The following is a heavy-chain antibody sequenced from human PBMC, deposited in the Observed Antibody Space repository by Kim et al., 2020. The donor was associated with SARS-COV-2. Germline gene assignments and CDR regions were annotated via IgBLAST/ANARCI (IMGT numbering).Heavy chain of an antibody. CDR2: IYYSGST. D-gene: IGHD3-10*01. J-gene: IGHJ4*02. CDR1: GGSISSYY. CDR3: ARAVWFGEKVDY. Sequence: SETLSLTCTVSGGSISSYYWSWIRQPPGKGLEWIGYIYYSGSTNYNPSLKSRVTISVDTSKNQFSLKLSSVTAADTAVYYCARAVWFGEKVDYWGQGTLVTVSS. V-gene: IGHV4-59*13.